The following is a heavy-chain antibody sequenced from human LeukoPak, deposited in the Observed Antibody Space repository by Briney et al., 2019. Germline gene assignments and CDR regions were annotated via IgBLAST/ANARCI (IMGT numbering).Heavy chain of an antibody. V-gene: IGHV1-46*01. J-gene: IGHJ4*02. CDR3: ARCDSSGYYGTPFDY. D-gene: IGHD3-22*01. Sequence: ASVKVSCKASGYTFTSYYMHWVRQAPGQGLEWMGIINPSGGSTSYAQKLQGRVTMTTDTSTSTAYMELRSLRSDDTGVYYCARCDSSGYYGTPFDYWGQGTLVTVSS. CDR1: GYTFTSYY. CDR2: INPSGGST.